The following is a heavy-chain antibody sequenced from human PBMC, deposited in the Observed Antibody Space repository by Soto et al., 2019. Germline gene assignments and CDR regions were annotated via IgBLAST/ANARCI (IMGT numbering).Heavy chain of an antibody. Sequence: XGTLSLTCTVSGGSISSYFYIWVRQPPGKGLEWIGSVYYTGTTDYNPSLKSRVTISVDTSKTQFSLNLRSVTAADTAVYYCARDLAAVPRAFDYWGRGTLVTVSS. CDR1: GGSISSYF. CDR2: VYYTGTT. CDR3: ARDLAAVPRAFDY. V-gene: IGHV4-59*01. D-gene: IGHD6-13*01. J-gene: IGHJ4*02.